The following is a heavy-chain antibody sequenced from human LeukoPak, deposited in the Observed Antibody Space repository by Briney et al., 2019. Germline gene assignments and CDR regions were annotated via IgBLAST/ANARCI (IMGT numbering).Heavy chain of an antibody. CDR2: ISHTGGA. J-gene: IGHJ3*02. D-gene: IGHD3-10*01. V-gene: IGHV4-34*01. CDR3: AREDDGTGSYYRGDAFDI. CDR1: GGSVSGYY. Sequence: SETLSLTCAVSGGSVSGYYWTWVRQPLGKGLEWIGEISHTGGANYNPSLKSRVTIGLDTSKKQLSLKLESVTAADTAVYYCAREDDGTGSYYRGDAFDIWGRGTMVTVSS.